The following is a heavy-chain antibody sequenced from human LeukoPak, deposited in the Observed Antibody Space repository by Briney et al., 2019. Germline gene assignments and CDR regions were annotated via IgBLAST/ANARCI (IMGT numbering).Heavy chain of an antibody. Sequence: GGSLRLSCAASGFTFSSYEMNWVRQAPGKGLEWVSYISSSGSTIYYADSVKGRFTISRDNAKNSLYLQMNSLRAEDTAVYYCARDIESSGYYWVLTVGFDYWGRGTLVTVSS. V-gene: IGHV3-48*03. CDR2: ISSSGSTI. J-gene: IGHJ4*02. CDR1: GFTFSSYE. CDR3: ARDIESSGYYWVLTVGFDY. D-gene: IGHD3-22*01.